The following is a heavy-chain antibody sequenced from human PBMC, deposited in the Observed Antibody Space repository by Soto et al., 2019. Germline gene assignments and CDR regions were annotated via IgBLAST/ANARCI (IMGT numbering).Heavy chain of an antibody. Sequence: EVQLLESGGGLVHPGGSLRLSCAASGFTFSSYAMSWVRQAPGKGLEWVSGISGSGGTTYYADSVKGRFTISRDNSKNTLYLQMNSLRAEDTAVYYCVIRMIRGSSRMDVWGQGTTVTVSS. CDR1: GFTFSSYA. CDR2: ISGSGGTT. J-gene: IGHJ6*02. V-gene: IGHV3-23*01. CDR3: VIRMIRGSSRMDV. D-gene: IGHD3-10*01.